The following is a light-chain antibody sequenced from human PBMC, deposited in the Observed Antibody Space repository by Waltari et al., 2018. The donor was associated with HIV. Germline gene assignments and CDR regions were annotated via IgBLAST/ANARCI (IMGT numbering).Light chain of an antibody. CDR2: DTN. Sequence: QPVVTPEPSLSVSAGGTITLTCGSSTGAVPTGHYVSWFQQPPGRAPRTLIYDTNKRHSWTPARVSGSLLGSCGGRAALTLSGAQPEDEADYYCLLSYSGARVFGGGTKLTV. J-gene: IGLJ2*01. CDR3: LLSYSGARV. CDR1: TGAVPTGHY. V-gene: IGLV7-46*01.